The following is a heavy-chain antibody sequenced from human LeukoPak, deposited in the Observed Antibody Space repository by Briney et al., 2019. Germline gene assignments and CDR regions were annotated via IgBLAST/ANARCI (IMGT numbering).Heavy chain of an antibody. CDR2: INHSGST. CDR1: GGSFSGYY. D-gene: IGHD2-15*01. CDR3: ASYCSGGSCYAVFDI. J-gene: IGHJ3*02. V-gene: IGHV4-34*01. Sequence: SETLSLTCAVYGGSFSGYYWSWIRQPPGKGLEWIGEINHSGSTNYNPSLKSRVTISVDTSKNQFSLKLSSVTAADTAVYYCASYCSGGSCYAVFDIWGQGTVVTVSS.